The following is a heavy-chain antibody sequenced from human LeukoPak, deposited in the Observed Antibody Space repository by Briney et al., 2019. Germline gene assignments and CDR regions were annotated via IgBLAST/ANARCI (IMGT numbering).Heavy chain of an antibody. J-gene: IGHJ4*02. CDR3: AGATSTAMGFRYFDY. CDR1: GGSISGYY. V-gene: IGHV4-59*01. Sequence: PSETLSLTCSVSGGSISGYYWNWIRQPPEKGLEWIGYVYYSGSTTYNPSLKSRVTISVDTSKNQFSLRLSSVAAADTAVYYCAGATSTAMGFRYFDYWGQGTLVTVSS. CDR2: VYYSGST. D-gene: IGHD5-18*01.